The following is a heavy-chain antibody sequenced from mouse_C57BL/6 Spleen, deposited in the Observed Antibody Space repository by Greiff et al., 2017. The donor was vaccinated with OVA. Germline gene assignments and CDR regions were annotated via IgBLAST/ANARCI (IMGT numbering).Heavy chain of an antibody. J-gene: IGHJ4*01. Sequence: EVKLMESGEGLVKPGGSLKLSCAASGFTFSSYAMSWVRQTPEKRLEWVAYISSGGDYIYYADTVKGRFTISRDNARNTLYLQMSSLKSEDTAMYYCTFSTYYYAMDYWGQGTSVTVSS. CDR3: TFSTYYYAMDY. D-gene: IGHD5-1*01. CDR2: ISSGGDYI. V-gene: IGHV5-9-1*02. CDR1: GFTFSSYA.